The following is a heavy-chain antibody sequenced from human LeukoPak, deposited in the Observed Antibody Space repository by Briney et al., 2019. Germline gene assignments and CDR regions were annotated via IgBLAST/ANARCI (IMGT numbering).Heavy chain of an antibody. D-gene: IGHD4-23*01. CDR2: ISTSSSYI. CDR1: GFTFSSYS. V-gene: IGHV3-21*01. J-gene: IGHJ3*02. Sequence: PGGSLRLSCAASGFTFSSYSMNWVRQAPGKGLEWVSPISTSSSYIYYADSVKGRFTISRDNAKNSLYLQMNSLRAEDTAVYYCARAPVVRAFDIWGQGTMVTVSS. CDR3: ARAPVVRAFDI.